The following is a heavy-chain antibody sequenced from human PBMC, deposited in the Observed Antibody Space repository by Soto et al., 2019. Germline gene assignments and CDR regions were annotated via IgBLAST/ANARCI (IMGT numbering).Heavy chain of an antibody. J-gene: IGHJ6*02. CDR2: IIPIFGTA. CDR1: GGTFSSYA. D-gene: IGHD3-16*02. Sequence: QVQLVQSGAEVKKPGSSVKVSCKASGGTFSSYAISWVRQAPGQGLEWMGGIIPIFGTANYAQKFQGRVTITADESTSTDYMELSSLRSEDTAVYYCARDQMNMITFGGVLDYYYGMDVWGQGTTVTVSS. CDR3: ARDQMNMITFGGVLDYYYGMDV. V-gene: IGHV1-69*01.